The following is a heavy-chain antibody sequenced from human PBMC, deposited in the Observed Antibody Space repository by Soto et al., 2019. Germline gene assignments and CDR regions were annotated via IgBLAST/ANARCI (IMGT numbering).Heavy chain of an antibody. V-gene: IGHV3-23*01. Sequence: GGSLRLSCAASGFTFSAYAMIWVRQAPGKGLEWVSSISGIDSSAYYADSVKGRFTISRDNSKSTLYLQMNSLRAEDTAVYYCAREGALKPFSSWGQGALVTVSS. CDR3: AREGALKPFSS. CDR1: GFTFSAYA. CDR2: ISGIDSSA. J-gene: IGHJ5*02.